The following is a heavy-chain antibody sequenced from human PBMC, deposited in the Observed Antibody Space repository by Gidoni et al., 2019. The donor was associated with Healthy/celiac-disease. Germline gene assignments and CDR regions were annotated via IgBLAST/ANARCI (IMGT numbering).Heavy chain of an antibody. CDR2: IGGSGGST. V-gene: IGHV3-23*01. CDR1: GSTFSSYA. J-gene: IGHJ5*02. CDR3: AKDLDCSGGSCYSGEGWFDP. D-gene: IGHD2-15*01. Sequence: EVQLLESGGGLVQPGGSLRPSCAASGSTFSSYAMSWVRQAPGTGLEWVSAIGGSGGSTYYADSVKGRFTISRDNSKNTLYLQMNSLRAEDTAVYYCAKDLDCSGGSCYSGEGWFDPWGQGTLVTVSS.